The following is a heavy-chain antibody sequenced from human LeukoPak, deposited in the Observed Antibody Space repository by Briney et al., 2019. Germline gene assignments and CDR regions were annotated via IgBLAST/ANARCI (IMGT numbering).Heavy chain of an antibody. D-gene: IGHD3-10*01. CDR1: GYTLTELS. CDR2: FDPEDGET. J-gene: IGHJ4*02. V-gene: IGHV1-24*01. CDR3: ATGGHFGELFFGIDY. Sequence: ASVKVSCKVSGYTLTELSMHWVRQAPGKGLEWMGGFDPEDGETIYAQKFQGRVTMTEDTSTDTAYMELSSLRSEDTAVYYCATGGHFGELFFGIDYWGQGTLVTVSS.